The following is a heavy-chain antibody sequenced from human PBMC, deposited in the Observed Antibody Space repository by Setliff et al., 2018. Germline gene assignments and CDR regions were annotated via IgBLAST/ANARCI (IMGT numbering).Heavy chain of an antibody. CDR1: GYTFTSYD. Sequence: ASVKVSCKASGYTFTSYDINWVRQATGQGLEWMGWMNPNSGNTGYAQKLQGRVTMTMNTSINTAYMELSSLRSEDTAVYYCAKGQGQYYDSSGYYGRVLDYWGQGTLVTVSS. CDR3: AKGQGQYYDSSGYYGRVLDY. CDR2: MNPNSGNT. J-gene: IGHJ4*02. V-gene: IGHV1-8*02. D-gene: IGHD3-22*01.